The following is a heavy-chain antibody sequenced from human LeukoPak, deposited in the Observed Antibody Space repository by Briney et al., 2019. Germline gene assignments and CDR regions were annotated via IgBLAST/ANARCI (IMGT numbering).Heavy chain of an antibody. D-gene: IGHD6-13*01. CDR3: VRSWYYYYYGMDV. Sequence: GGSLRLSCAASGFTFSSYAMHWVRQAPGKGLEYVSAISSNGGSTYYADSVKGRFTISRDNSKNTLYLQMSSLRAEDTAVYYCVRSWYYYYYGMDVWGKGTTVTVSS. V-gene: IGHV3-64D*06. J-gene: IGHJ6*04. CDR1: GFTFSSYA. CDR2: ISSNGGST.